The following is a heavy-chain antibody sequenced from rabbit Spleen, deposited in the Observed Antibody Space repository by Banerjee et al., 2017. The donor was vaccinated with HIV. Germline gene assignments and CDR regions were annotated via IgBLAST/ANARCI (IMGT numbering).Heavy chain of an antibody. Sequence: QEQLEESGGDLVKPEGSLTLTCTASGFSFSSSYWICWVRQAPGKGLEWIACIYTGNNGNTYYASWAKGRFTISKTSSTTVTLQVTCLTAADTATYFCSRYNIGGASNYVNVNDFHLRGPGTLVTVS. J-gene: IGHJ4*01. CDR3: SRYNIGGASNYVNVNDFHL. V-gene: IGHV1S45*01. CDR1: GFSFSSSYW. D-gene: IGHD8-1*01. CDR2: IYTGNNGNT.